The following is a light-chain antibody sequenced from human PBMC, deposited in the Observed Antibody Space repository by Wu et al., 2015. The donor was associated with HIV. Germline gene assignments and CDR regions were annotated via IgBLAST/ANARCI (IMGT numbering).Light chain of an antibody. CDR2: KAS. CDR3: QQYNSYSWT. CDR1: QSMSSW. J-gene: IGKJ1*01. Sequence: DIQMTQSPSSLSASVGDRVTITCRASQSMSSWLAWYQQKPGKAPKLLIYKASSLESGVPSRFSGSGSGTEFTLTISSLQPEDFATYYCQQYNSYSWTFGQGTKVEIK. V-gene: IGKV1-5*03.